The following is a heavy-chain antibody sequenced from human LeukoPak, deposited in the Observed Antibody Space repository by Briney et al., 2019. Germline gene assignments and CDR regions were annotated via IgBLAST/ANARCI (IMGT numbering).Heavy chain of an antibody. J-gene: IGHJ6*02. CDR1: GYTFNNYW. V-gene: IGHV5-51*01. Sequence: GESLKISCKAPGYTFNNYWIGWVRQMPGRGLEWMGMLYPDGSATTYHPSFEGRVTISADKSVTTAYLEWNSLKASDTALYYCARAVLWFGEGYGMDVWGQGTTVTVSS. CDR3: ARAVLWFGEGYGMDV. CDR2: LYPDGSAT. D-gene: IGHD3-10*01.